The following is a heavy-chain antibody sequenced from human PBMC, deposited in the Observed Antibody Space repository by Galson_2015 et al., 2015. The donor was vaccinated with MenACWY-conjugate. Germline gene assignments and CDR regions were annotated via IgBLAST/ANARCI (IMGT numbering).Heavy chain of an antibody. J-gene: IGHJ4*02. CDR3: TRADHRYCSRTNCPFDH. D-gene: IGHD2-2*01. V-gene: IGHV3-49*03. CDR1: GFAFGDYL. CDR2: IQSKNYGANT. Sequence: SLRLSCAPSGFAFGDYLMGWFRQAPGKGLEWVGYIQSKNYGANTQYAASVKDRFSISRDDSRSIAYLQMESLKAEDTALYYCTRADHRYCSRTNCPFDHWGQGALVTVSS.